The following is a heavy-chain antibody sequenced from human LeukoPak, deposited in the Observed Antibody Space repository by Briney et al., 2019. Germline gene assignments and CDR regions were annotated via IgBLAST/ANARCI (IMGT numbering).Heavy chain of an antibody. D-gene: IGHD3-22*01. V-gene: IGHV3-11*01. Sequence: GGSLRLSCVASGFTFSDYYMSWIRQAPGKGLEWVSYITSSGTNIYYADSVKGRFTISRDNAKNSLYLQMNSLRAEDTAMYYCARDQGHYDSSGYYLSYGMDVWGQGTTVTVSS. CDR2: ITSSGTNI. CDR1: GFTFSDYY. CDR3: ARDQGHYDSSGYYLSYGMDV. J-gene: IGHJ6*02.